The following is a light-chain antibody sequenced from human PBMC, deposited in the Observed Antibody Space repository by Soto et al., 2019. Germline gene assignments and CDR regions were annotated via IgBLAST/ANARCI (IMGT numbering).Light chain of an antibody. CDR3: QQYEDSPVT. V-gene: IGKV3-20*01. Sequence: EIVLTQSPGFLSVSPGERATLSCRASQTVRNGYLAWYQHKAGQAPRLLIYRTLSRAAGIPDRFSGSGSGTDFTLTISRLEPEDFAVYFCQQYEDSPVTFGGGTKVEIK. J-gene: IGKJ4*01. CDR2: RTL. CDR1: QTVRNGY.